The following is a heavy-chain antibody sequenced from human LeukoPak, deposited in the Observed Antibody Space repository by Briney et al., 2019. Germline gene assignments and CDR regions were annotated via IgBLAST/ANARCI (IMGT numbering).Heavy chain of an antibody. Sequence: SETLSLTCTVSGGSISSYYWSWIRQPPGKGLEWIGYIYYSGSTNYNPSVKSRVTISVDMSKNQFSLKLNSVTAADTAVYYCARSGFCSGTSCYFRGWFDPWGQGTLVTVSS. CDR2: IYYSGST. CDR3: ARSGFCSGTSCYFRGWFDP. CDR1: GGSISSYY. D-gene: IGHD2-2*01. V-gene: IGHV4-59*08. J-gene: IGHJ5*02.